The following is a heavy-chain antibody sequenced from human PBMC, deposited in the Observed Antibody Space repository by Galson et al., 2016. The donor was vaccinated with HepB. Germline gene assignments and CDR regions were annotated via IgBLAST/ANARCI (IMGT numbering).Heavy chain of an antibody. D-gene: IGHD3-22*01. CDR3: VRGKYHYDSSGYFAY. J-gene: IGHJ4*02. CDR1: GYTFNGYY. Sequence: SVKVSCKASGYTFNGYYMHWVRQAPGQGLEWMGRINPNSGDTNYAQKFQGRVSMTRDSSISTAYMELTRLRSDDTAVYYCVRGKYHYDSSGYFAYWGQGTLVTISS. V-gene: IGHV1-2*06. CDR2: INPNSGDT.